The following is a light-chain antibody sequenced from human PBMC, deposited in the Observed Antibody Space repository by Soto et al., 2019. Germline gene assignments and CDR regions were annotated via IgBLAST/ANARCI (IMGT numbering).Light chain of an antibody. V-gene: IGLV2-14*03. CDR2: DVN. CDR3: TSWTTSPTMI. CDR1: LSDIGAYNF. J-gene: IGLJ2*01. Sequence: QSALTQPASVSGSPGQSITISCTGTLSDIGAYNFVAWYQQHPGEVPKLILYDVNVRPSGVSNRFSGSKSGNTASLTISGLEAEDEADYYCTSWTTSPTMIFGGGTKLTVL.